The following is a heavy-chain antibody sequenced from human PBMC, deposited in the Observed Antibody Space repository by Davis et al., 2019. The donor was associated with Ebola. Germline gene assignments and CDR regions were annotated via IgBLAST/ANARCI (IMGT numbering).Heavy chain of an antibody. V-gene: IGHV3-7*03. CDR1: GFTFSSYE. D-gene: IGHD6-13*01. CDR2: IKQDGSEK. CDR3: ARGPTIASGIVYYFDY. Sequence: GGSLRLSCAASGFTFSSYEMNWVRQAPGKGLEWVANIKQDGSEKYYVDSVKGRFTISRDNAKNSLYLQMNSLRAEDTAVYYCARGPTIASGIVYYFDYWGQGTLVTVSS. J-gene: IGHJ4*02.